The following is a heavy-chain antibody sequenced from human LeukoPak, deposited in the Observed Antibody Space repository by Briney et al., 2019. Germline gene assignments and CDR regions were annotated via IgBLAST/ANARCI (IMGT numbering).Heavy chain of an antibody. Sequence: PSETLSLTCTVSGGSISNYYWGWIRQPPGKGLEWIGSIYYSGSTYYNPSLKSRVTISVDTSKNQFSLKLSSVTAADTAVYYCAIYMYYFDYWGQGTLVTVSS. J-gene: IGHJ4*02. D-gene: IGHD2-2*02. V-gene: IGHV4-39*07. CDR1: GGSISNYY. CDR2: IYYSGST. CDR3: AIYMYYFDY.